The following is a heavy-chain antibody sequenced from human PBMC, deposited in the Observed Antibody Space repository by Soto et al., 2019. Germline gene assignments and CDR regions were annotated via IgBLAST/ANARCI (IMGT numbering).Heavy chain of an antibody. CDR3: AREYAPGSPNYDY. Sequence: GGSLRLSCAASGFTFSDYSMSWVRQAPGRGLEWVSTFTRRGNIYYADSVKGRFTISRDNSKSTLYLQMDSLRSEDTALYYCAREYAPGSPNYDYWGLGTLVTVSS. V-gene: IGHV3-23*01. D-gene: IGHD2-8*01. CDR2: FTRRGNI. J-gene: IGHJ4*02. CDR1: GFTFSDYS.